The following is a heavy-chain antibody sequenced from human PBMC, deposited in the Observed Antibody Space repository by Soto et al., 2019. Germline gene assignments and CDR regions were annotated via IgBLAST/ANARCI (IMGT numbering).Heavy chain of an antibody. CDR3: ARVGSSWYYGMDV. CDR2: IYTSGST. J-gene: IGHJ6*02. D-gene: IGHD6-13*01. Sequence: TSETLSLTCTVSGGSISVYYWSWIRQPAGKGLEWIGRIYTSGSTNYNPSLKSRVTMSVDTSKNQFSLKLSSVTAADTAVYYCARVGSSWYYGMDVWGQGTTVTVSS. CDR1: GGSISVYY. V-gene: IGHV4-4*07.